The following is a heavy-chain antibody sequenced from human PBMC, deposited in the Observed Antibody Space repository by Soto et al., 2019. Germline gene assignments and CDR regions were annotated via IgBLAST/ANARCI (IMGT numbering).Heavy chain of an antibody. CDR2: INGRSNYK. CDR3: VREDGLVESNSAFDY. Sequence: EVQVVESGGGLVKPGGSLRLSCATSGFSFSTYNMNWVRQAPGKGLEWVSSINGRSNYKYYTDSVKGRFAISRDNPKNSLYLQMDSLRVEDTAVYYCVREDGLVESNSAFDYWGQGTLVTVSS. J-gene: IGHJ4*02. D-gene: IGHD1-26*01. V-gene: IGHV3-21*02. CDR1: GFSFSTYN.